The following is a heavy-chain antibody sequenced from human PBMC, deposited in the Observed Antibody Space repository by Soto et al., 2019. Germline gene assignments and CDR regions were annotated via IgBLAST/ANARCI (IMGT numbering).Heavy chain of an antibody. J-gene: IGHJ3*02. CDR2: IYYSGST. D-gene: IGHD3-10*01. CDR1: GGSISNGGYY. Sequence: PSETLSLTCTVSGGSISNGGYYWTWIRQHPGKGLEWIGYIYYSGSTYYNPSLKSRVTISVDTSKNQFSLKLSSVTAADTAVYYCARLPLWFGESEDAFDIWGQGTMVTVSS. CDR3: ARLPLWFGESEDAFDI. V-gene: IGHV4-31*03.